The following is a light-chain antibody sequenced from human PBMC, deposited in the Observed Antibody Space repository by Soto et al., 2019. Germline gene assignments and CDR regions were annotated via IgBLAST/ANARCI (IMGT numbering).Light chain of an antibody. CDR2: DVS. CDR1: SSDVGGYNY. CDR3: CSYAGSSSYV. J-gene: IGLJ1*01. V-gene: IGLV2-11*01. Sequence: QSALTQPRSVSGSPGQSVTISCTGTSSDVGGYNYVSWYQQHPGKAPKVMIYDVSKRPSGVPDRLSGSKSGNTASLNISGLQAEDEADYYCCSYAGSSSYVFGAGTKVTVL.